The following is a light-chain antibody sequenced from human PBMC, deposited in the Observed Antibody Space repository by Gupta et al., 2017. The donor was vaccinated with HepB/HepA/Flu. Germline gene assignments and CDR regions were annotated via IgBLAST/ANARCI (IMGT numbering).Light chain of an antibody. Sequence: DIVLTQSPATLSLSPGERPTLCCRASQGITTYLGWYQHKPGQAPRLLIFDASKRATGIPARFSGSGSGTDFTLTISSLEPEDVGVYYCQQRSDWPPGSFGQGTKLEIK. V-gene: IGKV3-11*01. CDR3: QQRSDWPPGS. CDR2: DAS. CDR1: QGITTY. J-gene: IGKJ2*04.